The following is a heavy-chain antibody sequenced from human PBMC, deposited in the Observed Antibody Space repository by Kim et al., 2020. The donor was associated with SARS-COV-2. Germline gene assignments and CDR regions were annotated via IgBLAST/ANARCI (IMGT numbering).Heavy chain of an antibody. D-gene: IGHD2-2*01. Sequence: SVKGRFTISRDNAKNSLYLQRNSLRAEDTAVYYCARDGVVPAAIRAAFDYWGQGTLVTVSS. V-gene: IGHV3-48*03. J-gene: IGHJ4*02. CDR3: ARDGVVPAAIRAAFDY.